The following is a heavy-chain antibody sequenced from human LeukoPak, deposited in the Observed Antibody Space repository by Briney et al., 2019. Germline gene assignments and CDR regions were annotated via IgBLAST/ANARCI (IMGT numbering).Heavy chain of an antibody. CDR2: ISDSGNI. V-gene: IGHV3-11*01. Sequence: RVQSGEHLVPPGGSLRLSCLASGFTFSFHYMSGIRQAPGRGLESVGYISDSGNIYYVDSVTGRFTISRDNAKNSLYLEMSSPRVEDAAVYYCARGHWGLDYWGQGTLVTVSS. CDR1: GFTFSFHY. D-gene: IGHD7-27*01. J-gene: IGHJ4*02. CDR3: ARGHWGLDY.